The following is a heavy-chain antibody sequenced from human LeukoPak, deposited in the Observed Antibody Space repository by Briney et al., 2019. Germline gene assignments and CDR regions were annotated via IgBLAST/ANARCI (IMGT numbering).Heavy chain of an antibody. V-gene: IGHV6-1*01. CDR2: TYYRSKWYN. J-gene: IGHJ4*02. Sequence: SQTLSLTCVISGDSFSSNSAAWNWVRQSPSRGLELLGRTYYRSKWYNDYAVSVKSRITINPDTSKNQFSLQLNSMTPEDTAVYYCARGEEAATDYFDHWGQGALVTVSS. D-gene: IGHD6-25*01. CDR1: GDSFSSNSAA. CDR3: ARGEEAATDYFDH.